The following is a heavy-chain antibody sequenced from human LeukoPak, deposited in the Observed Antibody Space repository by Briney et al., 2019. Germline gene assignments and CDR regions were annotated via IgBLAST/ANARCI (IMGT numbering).Heavy chain of an antibody. J-gene: IGHJ5*02. V-gene: IGHV1-18*01. D-gene: IGHD3-22*01. Sequence: ASVKVSCKASGYTFTSYGISWVRQAPGQGLEWMGWISAYNGNTNYAQKLQGRVTMTTDTSTSTAYMELRSLRSDDTAVYYCAREADYYDSSGYYGWFDPWGQGTLVTVSS. CDR1: GYTFTSYG. CDR2: ISAYNGNT. CDR3: AREADYYDSSGYYGWFDP.